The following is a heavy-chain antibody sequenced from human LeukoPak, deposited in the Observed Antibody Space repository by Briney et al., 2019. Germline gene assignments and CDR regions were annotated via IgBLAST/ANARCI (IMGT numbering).Heavy chain of an antibody. Sequence: GESLKISCKGSGYSFTSYGIGWLRQMPGKGLEWMGIIYPGDSDTRYSPSFQGQVTISADKSITTAYLQWSSLKASDTAMYYCASGSSGWYRYFDYWGQGTLVTVSS. J-gene: IGHJ4*02. CDR1: GYSFTSYG. V-gene: IGHV5-51*01. CDR3: ASGSSGWYRYFDY. D-gene: IGHD6-19*01. CDR2: IYPGDSDT.